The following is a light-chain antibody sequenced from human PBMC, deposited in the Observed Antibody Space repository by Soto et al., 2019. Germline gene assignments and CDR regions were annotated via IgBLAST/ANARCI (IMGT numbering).Light chain of an antibody. CDR3: HYYGSPPRT. CDR1: QSVTGRY. Sequence: EIVLTQSPGTLSLSPGERATLSCRASQSVTGRYLAWYQQKPGQAPRLLIYGASSRSTGIPDRFSGSGSGTDFTLTIIRLETEDFAVYYCHYYGSPPRTFGEGTKVEIK. J-gene: IGKJ1*01. V-gene: IGKV3-20*01. CDR2: GAS.